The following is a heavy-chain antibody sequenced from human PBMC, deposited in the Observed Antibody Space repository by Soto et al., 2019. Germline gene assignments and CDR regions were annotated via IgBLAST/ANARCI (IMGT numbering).Heavy chain of an antibody. D-gene: IGHD4-17*01. CDR3: ARCDYGYYARFDY. CDR1: GYTFTSHD. Sequence: QVQLVQSGAEVKKSGASVKVSCKASGYTFTSHDINWVRQATGQGLEWMGWMNPNSGNTGYAQKFQGRVTMTMNTSISTAYMELSSLRSEDTAVYYCARCDYGYYARFDYWCQGTLVTVSS. CDR2: MNPNSGNT. J-gene: IGHJ4*02. V-gene: IGHV1-8*01.